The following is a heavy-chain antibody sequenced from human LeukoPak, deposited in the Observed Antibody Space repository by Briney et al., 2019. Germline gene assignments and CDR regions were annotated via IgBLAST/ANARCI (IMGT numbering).Heavy chain of an antibody. CDR3: AGIGGYDSGRNLYSWFDP. Sequence: PSGTLSLTCAVSGGSISSSNWWSWVRQPPGKGLEWIGEIYHSGSTNYNPSLKSRVTISVDKSKNQFSLKLSSVTAADTAVYYCAGIGGYDSGRNLYSWFDPWGQGTLVTVSS. V-gene: IGHV4-4*02. CDR2: IYHSGST. D-gene: IGHD3-10*01. CDR1: GGSISSSNW. J-gene: IGHJ5*02.